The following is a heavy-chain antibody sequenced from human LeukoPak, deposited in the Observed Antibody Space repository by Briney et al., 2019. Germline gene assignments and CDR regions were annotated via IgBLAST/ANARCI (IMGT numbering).Heavy chain of an antibody. CDR1: GFTYRFPFSYYG. CDR2: IPSTGGTI. D-gene: IGHD1-1*01. Sequence: GGSLRLSCAASGFTYRFPFSYYGMQWVRQAPGKGLEWVAIIPSTGGTIYYADSVKGRFIISRDDSKNTLYLQMNSLREEDTALYYCARDLNGRFDIWGQGTLVTVSS. CDR3: ARDLNGRFDI. J-gene: IGHJ5*02. V-gene: IGHV3-30*03.